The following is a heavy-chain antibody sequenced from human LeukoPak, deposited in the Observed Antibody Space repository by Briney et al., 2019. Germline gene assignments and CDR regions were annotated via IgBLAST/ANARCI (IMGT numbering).Heavy chain of an antibody. D-gene: IGHD4-23*01. V-gene: IGHV4-38-2*01. CDR2: IYHSEST. J-gene: IGHJ5*02. CDR1: GYSISSDYY. Sequence: SETLSLTCAVSGYSISSDYYCGWIRQPPGKGLEWIGSIYHSESTHYNPSLKSRVTISVDTSKTQFSLKLSSVTAADTAVYYCARQTDYGGNSRWFDPWGQGTLVTVSS. CDR3: ARQTDYGGNSRWFDP.